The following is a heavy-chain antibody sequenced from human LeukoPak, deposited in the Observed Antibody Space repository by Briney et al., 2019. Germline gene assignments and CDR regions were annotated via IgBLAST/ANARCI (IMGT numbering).Heavy chain of an antibody. J-gene: IGHJ3*02. CDR2: IYYSRST. D-gene: IGHD5-18*01. V-gene: IGHV4-59*08. CDR1: GGSISSYY. Sequence: SETLSLTCTVSGGSISSYYWSWIRQPPGKGLEWIGYIYYSRSTNYNPSLKSRVTISVDTSKNQFSLKLSSVTAADTAVYYCARHRTAMVRGPRSAFDIWGQGTMVTVSS. CDR3: ARHRTAMVRGPRSAFDI.